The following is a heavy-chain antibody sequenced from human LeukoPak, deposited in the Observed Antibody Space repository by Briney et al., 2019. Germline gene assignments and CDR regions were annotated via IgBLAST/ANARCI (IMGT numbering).Heavy chain of an antibody. V-gene: IGHV4-34*01. J-gene: IGHJ5*02. Sequence: PSETLSLTCAVYGGSFSGYYWSWIRQPPGKGLEWMGEINHSGSTNYNPSLKSRVLISVDTSKNQFSLKLSSVTAADTAVYYCARHPPTLVTHWFDPWGQGTLVTVSA. CDR1: GGSFSGYY. CDR2: INHSGST. CDR3: ARHPPTLVTHWFDP. D-gene: IGHD4-23*01.